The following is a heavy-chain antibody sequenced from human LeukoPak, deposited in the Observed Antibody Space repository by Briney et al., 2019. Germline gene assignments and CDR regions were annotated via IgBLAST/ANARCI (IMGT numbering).Heavy chain of an antibody. CDR3: AKTVYYYYYGMDV. CDR2: IGLTDTTI. J-gene: IGHJ6*02. CDR1: GFTFSDYY. Sequence: GGSLRLSCAASGFTFSDYYMSWIRQVPGKGLEWVSYIGLTDTTIYYADSLKGRFAISRDNAKNTLYLQMNSLRAEDTAVYYCAKTVYYYYYGMDVWGQGTTVTVSS. D-gene: IGHD1-14*01. V-gene: IGHV3-11*01.